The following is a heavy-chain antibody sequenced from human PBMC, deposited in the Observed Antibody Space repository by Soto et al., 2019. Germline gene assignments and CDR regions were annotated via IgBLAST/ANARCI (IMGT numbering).Heavy chain of an antibody. CDR2: INAGNGNT. D-gene: IGHD3-22*01. CDR1: GYTFTGYA. Sequence: ASVKVSCKASGYTFTGYAMHWVRQAPGQRLEWMGWINAGNGNTKYSQKFQGRFTITRDTSASTAYMELSSLRSEDTAVYYCESSFNTYYYDSSGYSSAFDIWGQGTMVTVSS. J-gene: IGHJ3*02. V-gene: IGHV1-3*01. CDR3: ESSFNTYYYDSSGYSSAFDI.